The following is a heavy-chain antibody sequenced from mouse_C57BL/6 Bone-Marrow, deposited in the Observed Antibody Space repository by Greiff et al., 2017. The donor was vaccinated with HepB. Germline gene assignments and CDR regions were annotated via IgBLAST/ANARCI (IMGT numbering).Heavy chain of an antibody. CDR2: ISGGGGNT. J-gene: IGHJ2*01. CDR1: GFTFSSYT. D-gene: IGHD1-1*02. CDR3: ARHEIYGYYFDY. Sequence: EVKVEESGGGLVKPGGSLKLSCAASGFTFSSYTMSWVRQTPEKRLEWVATISGGGGNTYYPDSVKGRFTISRDNAKNTLYLQMSSLRSEDTALYYCARHEIYGYYFDYWGQGTTLTVSS. V-gene: IGHV5-9*01.